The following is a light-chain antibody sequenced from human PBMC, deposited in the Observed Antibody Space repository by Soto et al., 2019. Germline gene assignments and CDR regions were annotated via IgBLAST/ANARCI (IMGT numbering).Light chain of an antibody. CDR1: QRVSSS. CDR2: GAS. J-gene: IGKJ4*01. Sequence: EIVMTQSPATLSVSPGERATLSCRASQRVSSSLAWYQQKPGQAPRLLIYGASSRATGIPDRFSGSGSGTDFSLTISSLQPEDFATYYCQQYNVYPLTFGGGTKVDIK. V-gene: IGKV3D-15*01. CDR3: QQYNVYPLT.